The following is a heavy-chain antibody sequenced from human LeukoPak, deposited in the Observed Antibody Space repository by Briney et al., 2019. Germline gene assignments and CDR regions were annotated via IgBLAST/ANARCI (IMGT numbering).Heavy chain of an antibody. Sequence: PGGSLRLSCAASGFTVSSNYMSWVRQAPGKGLEWVSVIYSGGNTYYADSVQGRFTMSRENPENTLHLQMNSLRAEDTAVYYCARAHDRGYYYGFDYWGQGTLVTVSS. CDR2: IYSGGNT. D-gene: IGHD3-22*01. CDR3: ARAHDRGYYYGFDY. J-gene: IGHJ4*02. V-gene: IGHV3-66*01. CDR1: GFTVSSNY.